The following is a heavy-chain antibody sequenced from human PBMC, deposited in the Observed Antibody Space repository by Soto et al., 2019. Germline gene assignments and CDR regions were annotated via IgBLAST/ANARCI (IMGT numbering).Heavy chain of an antibody. CDR1: GITFNSYW. Sequence: EVQLVESGGGLVQPGGSLRLSCAASGITFNSYWMTWVRQAPGKGLEWVANIKQDGSEKYYVDSVKGRFTISRDNAKNSLYLQMNSLRAEDTDVYYCARGWGLDPWGQGTLVTVSS. CDR2: IKQDGSEK. V-gene: IGHV3-7*04. J-gene: IGHJ5*02. CDR3: ARGWGLDP. D-gene: IGHD1-26*01.